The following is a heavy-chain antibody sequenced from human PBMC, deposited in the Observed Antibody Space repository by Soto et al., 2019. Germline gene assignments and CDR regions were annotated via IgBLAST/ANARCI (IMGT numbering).Heavy chain of an antibody. CDR3: ATGVQDIVVVPAAKGLHGMDV. D-gene: IGHD2-2*01. Sequence: ASVKVSCKASGYTFTAYAIHWVRQAPGQSLEWMGGFDPEDGETIYAQKFQGRVTITKDTSTDTAYMELSSLRSEDTAVYYCATGVQDIVVVPAAKGLHGMDVWGQGTTVTVSS. CDR2: FDPEDGET. V-gene: IGHV1-24*01. J-gene: IGHJ6*02. CDR1: GYTFTAYA.